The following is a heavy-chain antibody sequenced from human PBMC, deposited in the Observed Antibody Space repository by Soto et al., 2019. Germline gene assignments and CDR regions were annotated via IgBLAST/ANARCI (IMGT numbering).Heavy chain of an antibody. J-gene: IGHJ3*02. D-gene: IGHD7-27*01. CDR1: GGSISSYY. CDR3: ARPENWGWWDAFAI. V-gene: IGHV4-59*01. Sequence: QVQLQESGPGLVKPSETLSLTCTVSGGSISSYYWSWIRQPPGKGLEWIGYIHYSGSTNYNPSLQRRVNMRIDTSRIPLRLRLSSATAADTAVYYCARPENWGWWDAFAIWGRRTVVTVCS. CDR2: IHYSGST.